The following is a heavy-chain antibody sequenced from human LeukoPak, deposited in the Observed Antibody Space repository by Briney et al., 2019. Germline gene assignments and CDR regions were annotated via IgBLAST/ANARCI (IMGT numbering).Heavy chain of an antibody. CDR1: GFSFSSYW. V-gene: IGHV3-74*01. J-gene: IGHJ4*02. CDR3: ARGLSGYASSLGY. CDR2: INSDGSST. D-gene: IGHD6-6*01. Sequence: PGGSLRLSCAASGFSFSSYWMHWVRQAAGKGLVWVARINSDGSSTSYADSVRGRFSISRDNAKNTLYLQMNSLRAEDTAVYYCARGLSGYASSLGYWGQGTLVTVSA.